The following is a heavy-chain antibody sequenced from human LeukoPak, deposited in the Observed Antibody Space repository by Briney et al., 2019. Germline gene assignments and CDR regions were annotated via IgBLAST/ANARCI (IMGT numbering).Heavy chain of an antibody. CDR3: ARGRRYCSSTSCLKPRNYFDY. CDR2: INHSGST. Sequence: SETLSLTCAVYGGSFSGYYWSWIRQPPGKGLEWIGEINHSGSTNYNPSLKSRVTISVDTSKNQFSLTLSSVTAADTAVYYCARGRRYCSSTSCLKPRNYFDYWGQGTPVTVSS. D-gene: IGHD2-2*01. V-gene: IGHV4-34*01. J-gene: IGHJ4*02. CDR1: GGSFSGYY.